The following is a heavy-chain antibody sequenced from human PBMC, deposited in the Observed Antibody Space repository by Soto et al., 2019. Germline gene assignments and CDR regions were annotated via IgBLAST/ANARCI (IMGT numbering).Heavy chain of an antibody. V-gene: IGHV1-3*01. Sequence: ASVKVSCKASGYTSTNYGMHWVRQAPGQRLEWMGWINAGSGNTKYSQKFQGRITITRDTSASTVYMELSSLRSEDTAVYYCAMSAPPIYYYDSSGYGFGAFDIWGQGTMVTVS. CDR2: INAGSGNT. J-gene: IGHJ3*02. D-gene: IGHD3-22*01. CDR3: AMSAPPIYYYDSSGYGFGAFDI. CDR1: GYTSTNYG.